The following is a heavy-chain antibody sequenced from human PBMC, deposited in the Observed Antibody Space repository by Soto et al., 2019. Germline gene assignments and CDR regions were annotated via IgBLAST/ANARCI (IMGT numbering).Heavy chain of an antibody. J-gene: IGHJ4*02. CDR2: IIPIFGTS. CDR1: GGTFSSYA. CDR3: ARDRFSGGRCYTLFDC. V-gene: IGHV1-69*01. D-gene: IGHD2-15*01. Sequence: QVQLVQSGAEVKNPGSSVKVSCKASGGTFSSYAISWVRQAPGQGLEWMGGIIPIFGTSNYAQKFQGRVTITSDDSTSTAYMELSSLRSEDTAVYYCARDRFSGGRCYTLFDCWGQGTLVTVSS.